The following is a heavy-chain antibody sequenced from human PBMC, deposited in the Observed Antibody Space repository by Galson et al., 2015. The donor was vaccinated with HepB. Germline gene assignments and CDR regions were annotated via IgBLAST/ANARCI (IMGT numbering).Heavy chain of an antibody. Sequence: ETLSLTCTVSGGSISSYYWSWIRQPPGKGLEWIGYIYNSGSTNYNPSLKSRVTISVDTAKNQFSLKLRSVTSADTAVYYCTRDMRPFTSGWRAFDIWGQGTMVTVSS. J-gene: IGHJ3*02. CDR1: GGSISSYY. CDR3: TRDMRPFTSGWRAFDI. D-gene: IGHD6-19*01. V-gene: IGHV4-59*01. CDR2: IYNSGST.